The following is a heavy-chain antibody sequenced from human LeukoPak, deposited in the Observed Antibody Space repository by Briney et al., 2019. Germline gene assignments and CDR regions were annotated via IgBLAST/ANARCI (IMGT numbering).Heavy chain of an antibody. V-gene: IGHV3-15*01. CDR2: IKSKTDGGTT. D-gene: IGHD3-9*01. J-gene: IGHJ6*03. CDR3: TTNLGDILTGYYNPYYYYYYMHV. CDR1: GFTFSSYS. Sequence: GGSLRLSCAASGFTFSSYSMNWVRQAPGKGLEWVGRIKSKTDGGTTDYAAPVKGRFTISRDDSKNSLYLQMNSLKTEDTAVYYCTTNLGDILTGYYNPYYYYYYMHVWGQGTRVTVSS.